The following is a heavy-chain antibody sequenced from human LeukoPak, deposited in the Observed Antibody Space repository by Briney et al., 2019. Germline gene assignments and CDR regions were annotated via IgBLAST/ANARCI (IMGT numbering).Heavy chain of an antibody. CDR3: ARRYYYDSSGYYPFDY. CDR2: IYYSGST. Sequence: PSETLSLTCTVSGGSISSGGYYWGWIRQPPGKGLEWIGSIYYSGSTYYNPSLKSRVTISVDTSKNQFSLKLSSVTAADTAVYYCARRYYYDSSGYYPFDYWGQGTLVTVSS. CDR1: GGSISSGGYY. J-gene: IGHJ4*02. V-gene: IGHV4-39*01. D-gene: IGHD3-22*01.